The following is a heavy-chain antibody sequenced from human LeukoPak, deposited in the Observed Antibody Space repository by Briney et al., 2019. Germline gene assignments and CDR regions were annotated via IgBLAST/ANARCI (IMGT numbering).Heavy chain of an antibody. J-gene: IGHJ4*02. Sequence: GASVKVSCKASGGTFSSYAISWVRQAPGQGLEWMGGIIPIFDTANYAQKFQGRVTITTDESTSTAYMELSSLRSEDTAVYYCARSGRYSSSWSPFDYWGQGTLVTVSS. CDR1: GGTFSSYA. CDR3: ARSGRYSSSWSPFDY. CDR2: IIPIFDTA. V-gene: IGHV1-69*05. D-gene: IGHD6-13*01.